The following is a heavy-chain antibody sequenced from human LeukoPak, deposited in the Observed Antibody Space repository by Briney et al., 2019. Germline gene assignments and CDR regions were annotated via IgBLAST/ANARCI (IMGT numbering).Heavy chain of an antibody. CDR2: IYYSGST. V-gene: IGHV4-39*07. CDR1: GGSISSSSYY. Sequence: SETLSLTCTVSGGSISSSSYYWGWIRQPPGKGLEWIGSIYYSGSTYYSPSLKSRVTISADTSKNQFSLKLSSVTAADTAVYYCARDNPFKYDYVNWGQGTLVTVSS. D-gene: IGHD3-16*01. J-gene: IGHJ4*02. CDR3: ARDNPFKYDYVN.